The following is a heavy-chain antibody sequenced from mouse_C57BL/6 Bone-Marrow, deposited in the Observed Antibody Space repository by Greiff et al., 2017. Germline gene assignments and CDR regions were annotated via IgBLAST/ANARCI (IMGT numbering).Heavy chain of an antibody. CDR3: AREGIYYSYEGEFAY. Sequence: VQLQQPGAELVMPGASVKLSCKASGYTFTSYWMHWVKQRPGQGLEWIGEIDPSDSYTNYNQKFKGKSTLTVDKSSSTAYLQLSSLTSEDSAVYYCAREGIYYSYEGEFAYWGQGTLVTVSA. CDR1: GYTFTSYW. D-gene: IGHD2-2*01. J-gene: IGHJ3*01. V-gene: IGHV1-69*01. CDR2: IDPSDSYT.